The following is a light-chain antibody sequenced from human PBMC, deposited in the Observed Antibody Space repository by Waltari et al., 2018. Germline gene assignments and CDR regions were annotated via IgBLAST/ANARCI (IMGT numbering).Light chain of an antibody. V-gene: IGLV2-14*01. CDR2: VVS. CDR1: NSDVGSYKY. Sequence: QSALPQPASVSGAPGQSITISCTDTNSDVGSYKYVSWYQQHPGKAPKLIISVVSKQPSGVSNRFSCSNSGNMASLTISGLQAEDEGDYYCKSYTSRTTLYVFGTGTKVTVL. CDR3: KSYTSRTTLYV. J-gene: IGLJ1*01.